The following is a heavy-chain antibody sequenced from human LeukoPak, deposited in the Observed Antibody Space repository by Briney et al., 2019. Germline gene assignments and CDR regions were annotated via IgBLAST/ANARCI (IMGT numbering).Heavy chain of an antibody. D-gene: IGHD2-2*01. Sequence: GGSLRLSCTASGFTFSDYPMNWVRQAPGKGLEWVSYISSSAIYYADSVRGRFTISRDNAKNSLSLQMNSLRADDTAVYYCARVVTPKYCSSTSCYWKGWFDPWGQGTLVTVSS. CDR1: GFTFSDYP. CDR2: ISSSAI. J-gene: IGHJ5*02. CDR3: ARVVTPKYCSSTSCYWKGWFDP. V-gene: IGHV3-48*01.